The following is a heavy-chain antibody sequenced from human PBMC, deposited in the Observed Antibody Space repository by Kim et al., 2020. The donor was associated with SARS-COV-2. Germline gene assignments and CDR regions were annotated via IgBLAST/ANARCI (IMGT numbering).Heavy chain of an antibody. Sequence: GGSLRLSCAASGFTFSSYSMNWVRQAPGKGLEWVSSISSSSSYIYYADSVKGRFTISRDNAKNSLYLQMNSLRAEDTAVYYCARVLAVAVAGNDYWGQGTLVTVSS. V-gene: IGHV3-21*01. CDR3: ARVLAVAVAGNDY. CDR1: GFTFSSYS. D-gene: IGHD6-19*01. J-gene: IGHJ4*02. CDR2: ISSSSSYI.